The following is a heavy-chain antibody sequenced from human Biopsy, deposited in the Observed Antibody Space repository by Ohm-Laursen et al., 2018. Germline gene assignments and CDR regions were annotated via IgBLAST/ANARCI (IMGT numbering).Heavy chain of an antibody. CDR1: GGSISSDW. D-gene: IGHD5-12*01. CDR2: IYYSGST. CDR3: AGRPWPNAFDI. V-gene: IGHV4-59*01. Sequence: GTLSLTWTVSGGSISSDWWSWIRQPPGKGLEWIGYIYYSGSTNYNPSLKSRVTISVDTSRNQFSLKLSSVTAADTAVYYCAGRPWPNAFDIWGQGTMVTVSS. J-gene: IGHJ3*02.